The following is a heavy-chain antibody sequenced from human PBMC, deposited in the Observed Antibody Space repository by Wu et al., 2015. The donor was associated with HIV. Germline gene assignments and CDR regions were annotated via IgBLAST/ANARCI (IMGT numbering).Heavy chain of an antibody. Sequence: VQSGAEVAKPGASVRVSCQTSRDTFTAHYIHWVRQAPGQGLEWMGWIRPDSAATNYADKFQDRVTMTRDASISTVYMQLNRLRPDDTAVYFCARDRRGVGATRAGDWGQGTLVTGLL. CDR2: IRPDSAAT. CDR1: RDTFTAHY. CDR3: ARDRRGVGATRAGD. V-gene: IGHV1-2*02. D-gene: IGHD1-26*01. J-gene: IGHJ4*02.